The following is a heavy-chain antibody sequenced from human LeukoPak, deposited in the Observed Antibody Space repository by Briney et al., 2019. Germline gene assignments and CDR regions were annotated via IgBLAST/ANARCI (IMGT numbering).Heavy chain of an antibody. CDR2: ISGYNGKT. V-gene: IGHV1-18*01. J-gene: IGHJ4*02. CDR3: ARDRITMARGTSDY. CDR1: GYTFNTYG. Sequence: ASVKVSCKASGYTFNTYGITWVRQAPGQGLEWMGWISGYNGKTKYAQKLQDRVTMTTDTSTTTAYMELRSLRSDDTAVYYCARDRITMARGTSDYWGQGTLVTVSS. D-gene: IGHD3-10*01.